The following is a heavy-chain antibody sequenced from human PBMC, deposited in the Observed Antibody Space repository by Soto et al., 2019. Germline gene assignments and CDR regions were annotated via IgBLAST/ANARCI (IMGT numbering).Heavy chain of an antibody. CDR1: GFTFSSYG. CDR3: AKDRGEQWLVMYYFDY. D-gene: IGHD6-19*01. J-gene: IGHJ4*02. CDR2: ISYDGSNK. V-gene: IGHV3-30*18. Sequence: QVQLVESGGGVVQPGRSLRLSCAASGFTFSSYGMHWVRQAPGKGLEWVAVISYDGSNKYYADSVKGRFTISRDNSKNPLYLQMNSLRAEDTAVYYCAKDRGEQWLVMYYFDYWGQGTLVTVSS.